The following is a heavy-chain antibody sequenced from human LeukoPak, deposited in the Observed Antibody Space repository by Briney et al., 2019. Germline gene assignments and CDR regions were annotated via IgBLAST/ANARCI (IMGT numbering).Heavy chain of an antibody. CDR3: AKDGQGLTYYFDY. J-gene: IGHJ4*02. CDR1: GFTFSSYG. V-gene: IGHV3-30*18. Sequence: GGSLRLSCVASGFTFSSYGMHWVRPAPGEGLDWVAVISDDGSKKYYVDSVKGRFTISRDNSKNTLYLQMNGLRAEDTAVYYCAKDGQGLTYYFDYWGQGTLVTVSS. D-gene: IGHD3-16*01. CDR2: ISDDGSKK.